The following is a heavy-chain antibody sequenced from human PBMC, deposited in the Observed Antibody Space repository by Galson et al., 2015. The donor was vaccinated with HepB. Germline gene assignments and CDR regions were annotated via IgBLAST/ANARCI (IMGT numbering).Heavy chain of an antibody. V-gene: IGHV3-30*18. CDR3: AKDASGGGVLLYYFAY. Sequence: SLRLSCAASGFTFSSYGMHWVRQAPGKGLEWVAVISYDGSNKYYADSVKGRFTISRDNSKNTLYLQMNSLRAEDTAVYYCAKDASGGGVLLYYFAYWNQGSLVTVSS. J-gene: IGHJ4*02. CDR2: ISYDGSNK. CDR1: GFTFSSYG. D-gene: IGHD1-26*01.